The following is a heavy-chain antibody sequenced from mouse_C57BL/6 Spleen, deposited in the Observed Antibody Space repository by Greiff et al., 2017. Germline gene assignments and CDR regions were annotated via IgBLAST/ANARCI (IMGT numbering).Heavy chain of an antibody. Sequence: EVKLVESGPGLVKPSQSLSLTCSVTGYSITSGYYWNWIRQFPGNKLEWMGYISYDGSNNYNPSLKNRISITRDTSKNQFFLELNSVTTEDTATYYCARPNYDEGWYFDVWGTGTTVTVSS. CDR3: ARPNYDEGWYFDV. J-gene: IGHJ1*03. D-gene: IGHD2-4*01. CDR1: GYSITSGYY. V-gene: IGHV3-6*01. CDR2: ISYDGSN.